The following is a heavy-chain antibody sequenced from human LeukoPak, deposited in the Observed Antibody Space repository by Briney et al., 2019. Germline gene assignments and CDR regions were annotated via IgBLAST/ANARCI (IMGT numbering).Heavy chain of an antibody. CDR1: GGSFSGYY. CDR3: ARGVRDYDILNY. D-gene: IGHD3-9*01. Sequence: PSETLSLTCAVYGGSFSGYYWSWIRQPPGKGLEWIREINHSGSTNYNPSLKSRVTLSVDTSKNQFSLKLSSVTAADTAVYYCARGVRDYDILNYWGQGTLVTVSS. V-gene: IGHV4-34*01. CDR2: INHSGST. J-gene: IGHJ4*02.